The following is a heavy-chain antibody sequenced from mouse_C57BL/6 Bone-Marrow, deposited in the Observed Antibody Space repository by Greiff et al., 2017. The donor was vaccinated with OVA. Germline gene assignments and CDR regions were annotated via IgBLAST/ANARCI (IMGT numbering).Heavy chain of an antibody. CDR3: ARAYGSRYYAMDY. CDR2: IWTGGGA. J-gene: IGHJ4*01. Sequence: QVQLKESGPGLVAPSQSLSITCTASGFSLTSYAISWVRQPPGKGLEWLGVIWTGGGANYNSALKSRLSISKDNSKSQVFLKMNSLQTDDTARYYCARAYGSRYYAMDYWGQGTSVTVSS. CDR1: GFSLTSYA. V-gene: IGHV2-9-1*01. D-gene: IGHD1-1*01.